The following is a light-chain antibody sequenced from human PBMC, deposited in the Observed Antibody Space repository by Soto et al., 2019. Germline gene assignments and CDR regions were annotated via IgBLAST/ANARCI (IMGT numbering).Light chain of an antibody. Sequence: EIVLTQSPGTLSLSPGERATLSCRASQSVSSSYLAWYQQKRGQAPRRLIYGASSRATGIPDRFSASGSGTDFPLTISSLEPEDLAGYYCQQNGDSPVTFGQGTKVEIK. CDR3: QQNGDSPVT. CDR1: QSVSSSY. J-gene: IGKJ1*01. V-gene: IGKV3-20*01. CDR2: GAS.